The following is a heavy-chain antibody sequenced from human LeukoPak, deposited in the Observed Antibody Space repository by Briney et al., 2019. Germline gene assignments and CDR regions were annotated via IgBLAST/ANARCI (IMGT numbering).Heavy chain of an antibody. J-gene: IGHJ6*02. Sequence: GASVKVSCKASGGTFSSYAISWVRQAPGQGLEWMGGIIPIFGTANYAQKFQGRVTITADESTSTAYMELSSLRSEDTAVYYCARELTAVAGLMGYYYYGMDVWGQGTTVTVSS. CDR2: IIPIFGTA. V-gene: IGHV1-69*13. CDR1: GGTFSSYA. D-gene: IGHD6-19*01. CDR3: ARELTAVAGLMGYYYYGMDV.